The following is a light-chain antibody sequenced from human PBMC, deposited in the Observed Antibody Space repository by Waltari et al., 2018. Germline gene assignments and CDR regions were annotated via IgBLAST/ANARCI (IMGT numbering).Light chain of an antibody. Sequence: SYELTQPPSVSVSPGQTARITCSGDPLPKQYTFWYQQKPGQAPVMVIDKDTERPSGIPERLSGSSSGTTATLTISAVQAEDEADYYCQSTDSSGNYVVFGGGTKLTVL. V-gene: IGLV3-25*03. CDR3: QSTDSSGNYVV. CDR2: KDT. J-gene: IGLJ2*01. CDR1: PLPKQY.